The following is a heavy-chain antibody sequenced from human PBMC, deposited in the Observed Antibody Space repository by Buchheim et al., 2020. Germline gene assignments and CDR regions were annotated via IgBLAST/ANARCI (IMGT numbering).Heavy chain of an antibody. Sequence: EVQLLESGGGLVQPGGSLRLSCAASGFTFSSYGMSWVRQAPGKGLEWVSGISGSGGSTYYADSVKGRFTISRDNSKKTMYLQMNSLRAEDTAVYYCAKTYGSGSRLYVYYYGMDVWGQGTT. CDR2: ISGSGGST. V-gene: IGHV3-23*01. CDR3: AKTYGSGSRLYVYYYGMDV. CDR1: GFTFSSYG. D-gene: IGHD3-10*01. J-gene: IGHJ6*02.